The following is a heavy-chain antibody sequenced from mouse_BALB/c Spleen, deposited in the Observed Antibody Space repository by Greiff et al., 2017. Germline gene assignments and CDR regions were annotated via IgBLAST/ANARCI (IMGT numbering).Heavy chain of an antibody. D-gene: IGHD2-3*01. V-gene: IGHV2-2*02. CDR3: ARRGGYDGDYDAMDY. CDR1: GFSFTSYG. J-gene: IGHJ4*01. CDR2: IWGGGST. Sequence: QVQLQQSGPGLVQPSQSLSITCTVSGFSFTSYGVHWVRQSPGKGLEWLGVIWGGGSTDYNAAFISSLSISKDNSKSQVFFKMSSLQANDPAIYYGARRGGYDGDYDAMDYWGQGTSVTVSS.